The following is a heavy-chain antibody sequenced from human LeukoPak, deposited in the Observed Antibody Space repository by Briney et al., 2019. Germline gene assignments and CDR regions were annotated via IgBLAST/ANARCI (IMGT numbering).Heavy chain of an antibody. Sequence: ASVKVSCKASGYTFTSYGISWVRQAPGQGLEWMGWISAYNGNTNYAQKLQGRVTMTTDTSTSTAYMELRSLRSDDTAVYYCARENYYDSSGYAPLHYWGQGTLVTVSS. V-gene: IGHV1-18*01. CDR3: ARENYYDSSGYAPLHY. J-gene: IGHJ4*02. D-gene: IGHD3-22*01. CDR1: GYTFTSYG. CDR2: ISAYNGNT.